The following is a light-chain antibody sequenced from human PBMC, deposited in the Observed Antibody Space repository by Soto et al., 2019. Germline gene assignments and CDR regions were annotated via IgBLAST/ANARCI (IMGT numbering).Light chain of an antibody. CDR2: DAS. J-gene: IGKJ1*01. V-gene: IGKV3-20*01. Sequence: PGESATLSCRASQSVGRNYLAWFQHKPGQAPRLVIYDASNRATGVPDRFSGSGSGTDFTLTVTRLEPEDFAVYYCQHYVTSLTTFGQGTKVDIK. CDR3: QHYVTSLTT. CDR1: QSVGRNY.